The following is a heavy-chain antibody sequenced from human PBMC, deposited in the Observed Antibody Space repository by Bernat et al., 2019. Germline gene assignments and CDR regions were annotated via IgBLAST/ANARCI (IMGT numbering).Heavy chain of an antibody. CDR2: IRSKAYGGTT. J-gene: IGHJ4*02. D-gene: IGHD6-6*01. CDR1: GFTFGDYA. CDR3: TRDQSIAAPDAGCYFDY. V-gene: IGHV3-49*04. Sequence: EVQLVESGGGLVQPGRSLRLSCTASGFTFGDYAMSWVRQAPGKGLEWVGGIRSKAYGGTTEYAASVKGRFTISRDDSKSIAYVQMNSLKTEDTAVYYCTRDQSIAAPDAGCYFDYWGQGTLVTVSS.